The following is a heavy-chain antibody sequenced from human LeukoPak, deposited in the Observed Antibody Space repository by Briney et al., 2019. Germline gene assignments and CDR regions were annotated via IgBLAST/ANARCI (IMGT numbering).Heavy chain of an antibody. V-gene: IGHV3-48*04. CDR1: GFTFSAYT. J-gene: IGHJ4*02. Sequence: GGSLRLSCSASGFTFSAYTMNWVRQAPGQGLEWVSYISSGSSSVYYADSVKGRFTISRDNAKNSLYLQMNSLRAEDTVVYYCARPVDYNAGDYWGQGTLVTVSS. CDR2: ISSGSSSV. CDR3: ARPVDYNAGDY. D-gene: IGHD5-12*01.